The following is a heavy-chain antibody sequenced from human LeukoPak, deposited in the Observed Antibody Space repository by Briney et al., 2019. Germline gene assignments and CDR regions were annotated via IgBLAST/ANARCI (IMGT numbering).Heavy chain of an antibody. D-gene: IGHD3-3*01. Sequence: GGSLRLSCAASGFTVSSNYMSWVRQAPGKGLEWVSVICSGGSTYYADSVKGRFTISRDNSKNTLHLQMNSLRAEDTAVYYCARYDFWSGYRSFDYWGQGTLVTVSS. CDR2: ICSGGST. J-gene: IGHJ4*02. CDR1: GFTVSSNY. V-gene: IGHV3-66*01. CDR3: ARYDFWSGYRSFDY.